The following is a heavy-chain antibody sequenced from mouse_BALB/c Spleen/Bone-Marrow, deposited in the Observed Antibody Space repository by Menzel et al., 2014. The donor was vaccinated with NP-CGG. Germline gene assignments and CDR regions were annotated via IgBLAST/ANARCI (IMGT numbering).Heavy chain of an antibody. J-gene: IGHJ1*01. D-gene: IGHD2-2*01. Sequence: EVMLVESGGGLVQPGGSLKLSCAASGFAFSRYWMRWVRQAPGKGLEWIGEINPDSSTINYTPSLKDKFIISSDNAKNSLHLQMSEVGSEDTSVYYCVFLGYYGYLDVWGAGTTVTVSS. CDR2: INPDSSTI. CDR1: GFAFSRYW. CDR3: VFLGYYGYLDV. V-gene: IGHV4-1*02.